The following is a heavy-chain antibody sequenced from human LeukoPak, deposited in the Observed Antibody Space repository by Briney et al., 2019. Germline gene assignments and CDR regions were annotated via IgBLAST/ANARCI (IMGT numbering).Heavy chain of an antibody. Sequence: PSETLSLTCTVSGVSFGNYYWSWIRQPAGKGLEWIGRIYTSGSTNYNPSVKSRVTMSVDTSNNQFSLKLTSVTAADTAVYYCARQPPQYYGMDVWGQGTTVTVSS. CDR2: IYTSGST. V-gene: IGHV4-4*07. CDR1: GVSFGNYY. J-gene: IGHJ6*02. D-gene: IGHD1-14*01. CDR3: ARQPPQYYGMDV.